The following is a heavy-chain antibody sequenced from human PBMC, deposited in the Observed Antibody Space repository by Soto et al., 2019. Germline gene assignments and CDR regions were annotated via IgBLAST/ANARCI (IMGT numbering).Heavy chain of an antibody. CDR3: ARDKNHYYDSSGWAYYYYYGMDV. CDR1: GYSFTSYW. D-gene: IGHD3-22*01. Sequence: GESLKISCKGSGYSFTSYWIGWVRQMPGKGLEWMGIIYPGDSDTRYSPSFQGQVTISADKSISTAYLQWSSLKASDTAMYYCARDKNHYYDSSGWAYYYYYGMDVWGQGTTVTVSS. J-gene: IGHJ6*02. V-gene: IGHV5-51*01. CDR2: IYPGDSDT.